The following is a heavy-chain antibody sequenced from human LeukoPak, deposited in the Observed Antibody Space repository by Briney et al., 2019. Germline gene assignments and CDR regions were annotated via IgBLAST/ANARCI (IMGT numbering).Heavy chain of an antibody. V-gene: IGHV3-30*03. CDR3: ARGTGLIDY. CDR1: GFTFSSYG. Sequence: GRSLRLSCAASGFTFSSYGMHWVRQAPGKGLEWVAVISYDGSNKYYADSVKGRFTISRDNSKNTLYLQMNSLRAEDTAVYYCARGTGLIDYWGQGTLVTVSS. J-gene: IGHJ4*02. D-gene: IGHD2-8*02. CDR2: ISYDGSNK.